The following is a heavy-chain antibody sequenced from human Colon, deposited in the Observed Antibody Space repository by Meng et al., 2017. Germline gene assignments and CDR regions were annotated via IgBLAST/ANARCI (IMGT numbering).Heavy chain of an antibody. D-gene: IGHD6-19*01. J-gene: IGHJ5*02. CDR1: GGSISSRKW. Sequence: QVQLQESGPGLVKPSGTLSLTCAVSGGSISSRKWWSWVRQAPGKGLEWIGSIHYGGATYYQPSLRSRVTVSVDTSNNQFSLILSSVTAADTAVYYCARRTSGWILDPWGQGTLVTVSS. CDR3: ARRTSGWILDP. V-gene: IGHV4-4*02. CDR2: IHYGGAT.